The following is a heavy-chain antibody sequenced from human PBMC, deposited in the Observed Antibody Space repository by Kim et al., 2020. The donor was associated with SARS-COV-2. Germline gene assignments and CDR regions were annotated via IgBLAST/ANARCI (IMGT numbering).Heavy chain of an antibody. D-gene: IGHD3-9*01. CDR2: IYPGDSDT. CDR1: GYSFTSYW. Sequence: GESLKISCKGSGYSFTSYWIGWVRQMPRKGLEWMGIIYPGDSDTRYSPSFQGQVTISADKSISTAYLQWSSLKASDTAMYYCARNNYDILTGYYYYYGMDVWGQGTTVTVSS. V-gene: IGHV5-51*01. J-gene: IGHJ6*02. CDR3: ARNNYDILTGYYYYYGMDV.